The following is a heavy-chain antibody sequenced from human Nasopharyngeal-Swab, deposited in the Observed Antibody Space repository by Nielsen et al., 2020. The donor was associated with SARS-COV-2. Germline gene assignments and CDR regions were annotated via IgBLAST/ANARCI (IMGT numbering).Heavy chain of an antibody. CDR2: ISYDGSNK. Sequence: WIRQPPGTGLEWVAVISYDGSNKYYADAVKGRFTISRDNSKNKLYLQMNSLRAEDTAVYYCAKDLGVGYYVSSGYYSDAFDIWGQGTMVTVSS. J-gene: IGHJ3*02. CDR3: AKDLGVGYYVSSGYYSDAFDI. D-gene: IGHD3-22*01. V-gene: IGHV3-30*18.